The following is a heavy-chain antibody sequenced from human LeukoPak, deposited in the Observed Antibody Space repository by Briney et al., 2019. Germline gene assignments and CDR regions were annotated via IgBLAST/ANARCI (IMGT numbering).Heavy chain of an antibody. V-gene: IGHV1-18*01. Sequence: ASVKVSCKVSGYTFTSYGISWVRQAPGLGLEWMGWISAYNGNTNYAQKLQGRVTMTTDTSTSTAYMELRSLRSDDTAVYYCARNYYDSSGSTFDYWGQGTLVTVSS. CDR2: ISAYNGNT. J-gene: IGHJ4*02. CDR1: GYTFTSYG. CDR3: ARNYYDSSGSTFDY. D-gene: IGHD3-22*01.